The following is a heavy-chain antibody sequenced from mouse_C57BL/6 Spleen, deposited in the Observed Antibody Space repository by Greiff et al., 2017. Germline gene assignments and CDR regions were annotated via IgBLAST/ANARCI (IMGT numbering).Heavy chain of an antibody. V-gene: IGHV1-9*01. CDR1: GYTFTGYW. J-gene: IGHJ4*01. CDR3: ARGRVYYGSSYDAMDY. Sequence: VQLQQSGAELMKPGASVKLSCKATGYTFTGYWIEWVKQRPGHGLEWIGEILPGSGSTNYNEKFKGKATFTADTSSNTAYMQLSSLTTEDSAIYYCARGRVYYGSSYDAMDYWGQGTSVTVSS. CDR2: ILPGSGST. D-gene: IGHD1-1*01.